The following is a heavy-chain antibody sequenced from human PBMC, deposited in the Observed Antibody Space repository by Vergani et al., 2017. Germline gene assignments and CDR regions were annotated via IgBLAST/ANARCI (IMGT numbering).Heavy chain of an antibody. Sequence: QVQLQQWGAGLLKPSETLSLTCAVYGGSFSGYYWSWIRQPPGKGLVWFGEINHSGSTNYNPSLKSRVTISVDTSKNQFSLKLSSVTAADTAVYYCANSGRCSSTSCYHYYGMDVWGQGTTVTVSS. CDR2: INHSGST. CDR3: ANSGRCSSTSCYHYYGMDV. J-gene: IGHJ6*02. V-gene: IGHV4-34*01. D-gene: IGHD2-2*01. CDR1: GGSFSGYY.